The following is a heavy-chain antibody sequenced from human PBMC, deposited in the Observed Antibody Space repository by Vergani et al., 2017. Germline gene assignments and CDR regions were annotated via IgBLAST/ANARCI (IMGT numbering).Heavy chain of an antibody. CDR2: IYHSGST. J-gene: IGHJ4*02. CDR3: ARGLRIQLGRMVLGY. V-gene: IGHV4-38-2*02. CDR1: GYSISSGYY. D-gene: IGHD5-18*01. Sequence: QVQLQESGPGLVKPSETLSLTCTVSGYSISSGYYWGWIRQPPGKGLEWIGSIYHSGSTYYNPPLKSRVTISVDTSKNQFSLKLSSVTAADTAVYYCARGLRIQLGRMVLGYWGQGTLVTVSS.